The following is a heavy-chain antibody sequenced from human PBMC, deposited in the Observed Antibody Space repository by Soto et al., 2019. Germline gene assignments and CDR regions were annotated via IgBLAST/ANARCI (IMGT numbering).Heavy chain of an antibody. CDR2: IIPIFGTA. Sequence: SVKVSCKASGGTFSSYAISWVRQAPGQGLEWMGGIIPIFGTANYAQKFQGRVTITADESTSTAYMELSSLRSEDTAVYYCARAYDFWSGFLGYGMDVWGQGTTVTVSS. CDR1: GGTFSSYA. J-gene: IGHJ6*02. CDR3: ARAYDFWSGFLGYGMDV. V-gene: IGHV1-69*13. D-gene: IGHD3-3*01.